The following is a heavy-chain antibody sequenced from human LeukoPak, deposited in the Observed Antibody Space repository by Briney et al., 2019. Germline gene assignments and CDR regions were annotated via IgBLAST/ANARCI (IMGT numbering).Heavy chain of an antibody. Sequence: GGSLRLSCAASAFTFSSYAMSWVRQAPGKGLEWVSAISRSGGSTYYADSVKGRFTISRDNSKNTLYLQMNSLRAEDTAVYYCAKDHQPYDFWSGDNWGQGTLVTVSS. CDR1: AFTFSSYA. J-gene: IGHJ4*02. V-gene: IGHV3-23*01. CDR2: ISRSGGST. D-gene: IGHD3-3*01. CDR3: AKDHQPYDFWSGDN.